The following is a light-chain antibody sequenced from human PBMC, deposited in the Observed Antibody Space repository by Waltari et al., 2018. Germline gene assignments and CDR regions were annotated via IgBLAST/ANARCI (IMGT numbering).Light chain of an antibody. CDR3: QQYTYWPPGT. J-gene: IGKJ1*01. V-gene: IGKV3-15*01. CDR1: QSVGSN. CDR2: DAS. Sequence: ETVMTQSPATLSVSPGERVSLSCRASQSVGSNLAWYKQRPGQAPRLILYDASTRATGIPARFSGSGSGTEFTLTISSLQSEDFAVYYCQQYTYWPPGTFGQGTKVEIK.